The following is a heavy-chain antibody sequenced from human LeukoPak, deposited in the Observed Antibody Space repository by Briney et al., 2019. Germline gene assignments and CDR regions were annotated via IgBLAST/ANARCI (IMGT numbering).Heavy chain of an antibody. CDR3: ARGVTGPRGYYYYMDV. D-gene: IGHD1-20*01. CDR2: IYYSGST. V-gene: IGHV4-59*01. CDR1: GGSLSSYY. Sequence: KPSETLSLTCTVSGGSLSSYYWSWLRQPPGKGREWIGYIYYSGSTNYNPSLKSRVTISVDTSKNQFSLKLSSVTAADTAVYYCARGVTGPRGYYYYMDVWGKGTTVTVSS. J-gene: IGHJ6*03.